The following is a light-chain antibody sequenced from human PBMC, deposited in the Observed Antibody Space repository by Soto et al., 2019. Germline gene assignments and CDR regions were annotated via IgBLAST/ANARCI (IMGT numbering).Light chain of an antibody. CDR1: SRDVGGYSH. CDR3: NSYTSSSTCV. Sequence: QSALTQPASVSGSPGQSITISCTGTSRDVGGYSHVSWYQQHPRKAPKLMIYEVSNRPSGVSTRFSGSKSGNTASLTISGLPAEDEADYYCNSYTSSSTCVFGGGTKLTVL. J-gene: IGLJ3*02. V-gene: IGLV2-14*01. CDR2: EVS.